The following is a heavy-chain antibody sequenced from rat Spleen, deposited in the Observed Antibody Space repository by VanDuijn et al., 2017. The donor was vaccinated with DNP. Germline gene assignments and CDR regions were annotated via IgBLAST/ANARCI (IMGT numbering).Heavy chain of an antibody. CDR2: MWYDGDT. J-gene: IGHJ3*01. CDR3: TREVAPFAY. Sequence: QVQLKESGPGLVQPSQTLSLTCTVSGFSLTTYSVSWVRQPSGKGPEWMGKMWYDGDTAYNSALKSRLSFSSDPSKSQVFLKMNSLQTEDTAIYFCTREVAPFAYWGQGTLVTISS. D-gene: IGHD1-3*01. CDR1: GFSLTTYS. V-gene: IGHV2-15*01.